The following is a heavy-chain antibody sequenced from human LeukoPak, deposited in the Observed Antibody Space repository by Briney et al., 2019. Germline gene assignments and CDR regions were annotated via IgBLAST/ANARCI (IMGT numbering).Heavy chain of an antibody. Sequence: GGSLRLSCAASGFTFSSYEMNWVRQAPGKALEWVSYISSSGSPINYADSVKGRFTVSRDNAKNSLYLQMNSLRAEDTALYYCARGIAAAGSGLDYWGQGTLVTVSS. D-gene: IGHD6-13*01. CDR2: ISSSGSPI. J-gene: IGHJ4*02. CDR1: GFTFSSYE. V-gene: IGHV3-48*03. CDR3: ARGIAAAGSGLDY.